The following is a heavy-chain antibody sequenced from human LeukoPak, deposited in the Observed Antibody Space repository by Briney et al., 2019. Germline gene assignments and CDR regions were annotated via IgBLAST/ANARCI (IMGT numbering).Heavy chain of an antibody. J-gene: IGHJ4*02. Sequence: PSETLSLTCAVYGGSFSGYYWSWIRQPPGKGLEWIGEINHSGSTNYNPSLKSRVTISVDTSKNQFSLKLSSVTAADTAVYYCARVFGFMVRGVIDYWGQGTLVTVSS. D-gene: IGHD3-10*01. V-gene: IGHV4-34*01. CDR2: INHSGST. CDR1: GGSFSGYY. CDR3: ARVFGFMVRGVIDY.